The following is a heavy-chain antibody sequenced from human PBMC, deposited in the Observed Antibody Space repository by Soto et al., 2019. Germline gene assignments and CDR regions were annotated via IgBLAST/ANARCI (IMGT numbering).Heavy chain of an antibody. CDR1: GGSISSGGYS. D-gene: IGHD5-12*01. V-gene: IGHV4-30-2*01. CDR3: ARSRPRRWLQWDYFDY. Sequence: NPSETLSLTCAVSGGSISSGGYSWSWIRQPPGKGLEWIGYIYHSGSTYYNPSLKSRVTISVDRSKNQFSLKLSSVTAADTAVYYCARSRPRRWLQWDYFDYWGQGTLVTVSS. J-gene: IGHJ4*02. CDR2: IYHSGST.